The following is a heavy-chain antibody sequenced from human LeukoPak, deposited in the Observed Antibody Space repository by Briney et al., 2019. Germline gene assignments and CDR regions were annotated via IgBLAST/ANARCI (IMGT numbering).Heavy chain of an antibody. CDR3: ARDGGATMVRGVATYGS. D-gene: IGHD3-10*01. V-gene: IGHV3-48*04. Sequence: GGSLRLSCAASGFTFSRYSMNWVRQAPGKGLEWVSYISRSSSTIHYADSVKGRFTISRDNAKSSLFLQMNSLRAEDTAVYYCARDGGATMVRGVATYGSWGQGTLVTVSS. J-gene: IGHJ5*02. CDR2: ISRSSSTI. CDR1: GFTFSRYS.